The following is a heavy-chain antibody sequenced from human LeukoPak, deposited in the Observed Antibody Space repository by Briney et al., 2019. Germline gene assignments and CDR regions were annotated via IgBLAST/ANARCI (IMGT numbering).Heavy chain of an antibody. Sequence: LPGGSLRLSCAASGFTFSSYAMHWVRQAPGKGLEWVAVISYDGSNKYYADSVKGRFTISRDNSKNTLYLQMNSLRAEDTAVYYCAKDGGQQLRSGYYFDYWGQGTLVTVSS. CDR2: ISYDGSNK. D-gene: IGHD6-13*01. V-gene: IGHV3-30-3*01. CDR1: GFTFSSYA. CDR3: AKDGGQQLRSGYYFDY. J-gene: IGHJ4*02.